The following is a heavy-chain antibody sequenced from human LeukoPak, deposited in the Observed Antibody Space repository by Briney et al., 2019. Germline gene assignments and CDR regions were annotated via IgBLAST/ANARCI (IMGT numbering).Heavy chain of an antibody. CDR1: GFTFSSYS. V-gene: IGHV3-21*01. CDR2: ISSSSSYI. J-gene: IGHJ3*02. CDR3: AKVRLGYFDI. D-gene: IGHD5-18*01. Sequence: GGSLRLSCAASGFTFSSYSMNWVRQAPGKGLEWVSSISSSSSYIYYADSVKGRFTISRDNSKNTLYLQMNSLRAEDTAVYYCAKVRLGYFDIWGQGTMVTVSS.